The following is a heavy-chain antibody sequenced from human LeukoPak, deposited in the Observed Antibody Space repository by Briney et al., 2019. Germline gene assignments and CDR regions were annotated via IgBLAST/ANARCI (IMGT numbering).Heavy chain of an antibody. J-gene: IGHJ4*02. CDR2: VSSSGTYT. Sequence: GGSLRLSCAASGFTFSSYSVIWARQAPGKGLEWVSYVSSSGTYTNYADSVKGRFTISRDNAKNSLYLQMNSLRAEDTAVYYCARDRSSGYDSLDYWGQGTLVTVSS. V-gene: IGHV3-21*05. D-gene: IGHD5-12*01. CDR3: ARDRSSGYDSLDY. CDR1: GFTFSSYS.